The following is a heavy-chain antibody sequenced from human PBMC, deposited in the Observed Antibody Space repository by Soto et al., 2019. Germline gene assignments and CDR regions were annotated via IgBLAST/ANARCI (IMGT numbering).Heavy chain of an antibody. CDR1: GFTFSSYG. Sequence: QVQLVESGGGVVQPGRSLRLSCAASGFTFSSYGMHWVRQAPGKGLEWVAVIWYDGSNKYYADSVKGRFTISRDNSKNTLYLQMNSLRAEDTAVNYCARDHGIAAAGFDYWGQGTLVTVSS. CDR2: IWYDGSNK. CDR3: ARDHGIAAAGFDY. J-gene: IGHJ4*02. V-gene: IGHV3-33*01. D-gene: IGHD6-13*01.